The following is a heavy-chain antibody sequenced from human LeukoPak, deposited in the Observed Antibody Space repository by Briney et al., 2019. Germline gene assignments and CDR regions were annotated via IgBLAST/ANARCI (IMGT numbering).Heavy chain of an antibody. V-gene: IGHV3-48*02. D-gene: IGHD3-22*01. CDR1: GFTFSSYS. J-gene: IGHJ4*02. Sequence: PGGSLRLSCAASGFTFSSYSMNWVRQAPGKGLEWVSYISSSSTIYYADSVKGRFTISRDNAKNSLYLQMNSLRDEDTAVYYCARKYYYDSSGYIYWGQGTLVTVSS. CDR2: ISSSSTI. CDR3: ARKYYYDSSGYIY.